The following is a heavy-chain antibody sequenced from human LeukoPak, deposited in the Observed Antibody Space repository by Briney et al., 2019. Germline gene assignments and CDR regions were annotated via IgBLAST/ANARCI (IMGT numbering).Heavy chain of an antibody. CDR3: AKSTGGYTGYFDL. J-gene: IGHJ2*01. V-gene: IGHV3-23*01. D-gene: IGHD5-18*01. CDR2: VSGSGGST. Sequence: PGGSLRLSCAASGFTFSSYAMSWVRQAPGKGLEWVSAVSGSGGSTYYADSVKGRFTISRDNSKSTLYLQMNSLRAEDTAVYYCAKSTGGYTGYFDLWGRGTLVTVSS. CDR1: GFTFSSYA.